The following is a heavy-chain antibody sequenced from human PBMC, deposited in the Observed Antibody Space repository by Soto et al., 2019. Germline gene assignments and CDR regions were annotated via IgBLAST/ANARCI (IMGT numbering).Heavy chain of an antibody. CDR3: AREGYYDSSGYQNWFDP. Sequence: SETLSLTCAVYGGSFSGYYWSWIRQPPGKGLEWIGEINHSGSTTYNPSLKSRVTISVDTSENQFSLKLSSVTAADTAVYYCAREGYYDSSGYQNWFDPWRQGTLVTVSS. CDR2: INHSGST. V-gene: IGHV4-34*01. J-gene: IGHJ5*02. CDR1: GGSFSGYY. D-gene: IGHD3-22*01.